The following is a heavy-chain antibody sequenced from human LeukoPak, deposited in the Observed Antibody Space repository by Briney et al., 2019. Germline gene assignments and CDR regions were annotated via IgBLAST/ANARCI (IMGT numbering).Heavy chain of an antibody. CDR1: GFTFSNYW. J-gene: IGHJ5*02. D-gene: IGHD3-22*01. V-gene: IGHV3-7*01. CDR2: IKLDGSEE. CDR3: ARDSSGYHDNWFDP. Sequence: GGSLRLSCAASGFTFSNYWMSWVRQAPGKGLEWVANIKLDGSEEYYVDSVKGRFTISRDNAKSSLYLQMNSLRAEDTAVYYCARDSSGYHDNWFDPWGQGTLVTVSS.